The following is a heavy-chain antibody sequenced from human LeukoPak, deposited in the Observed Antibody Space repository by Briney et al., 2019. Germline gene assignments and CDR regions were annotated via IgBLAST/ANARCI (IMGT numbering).Heavy chain of an antibody. CDR2: ISWNSGSI. D-gene: IGHD2-21*01. V-gene: IGHV3-9*01. J-gene: IGHJ4*02. CDR1: GFTFDDYA. CDR3: AKDSSYSVGNYFDY. Sequence: GGSLRLSCAASGFTFDDYAMHWVRQAPGKGLEWVSGISWNSGSIGYADSVKGRFTISRDNAKNSLYLQMNSLRAEDTALYYCAKDSSYSVGNYFDYWAQGTLVNVYS.